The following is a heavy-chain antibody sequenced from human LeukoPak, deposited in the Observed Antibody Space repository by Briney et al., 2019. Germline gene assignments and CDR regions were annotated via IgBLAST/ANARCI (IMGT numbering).Heavy chain of an antibody. J-gene: IGHJ5*02. V-gene: IGHV4-34*01. D-gene: IGHD2-15*01. CDR2: INHSGST. CDR3: ARHAWRLLLGYCSGGSCSAALWWFDP. CDR1: GGSFSGYY. Sequence: SETLSLTCAVYGGSFSGYYWSWIRQPPGKGLEWIGEINHSGSTNYNPSLKSRVTISVDTSKNQFSLKLSSVTAADTAVYYCARHAWRLLLGYCSGGSCSAALWWFDPWGQGTLVTVSS.